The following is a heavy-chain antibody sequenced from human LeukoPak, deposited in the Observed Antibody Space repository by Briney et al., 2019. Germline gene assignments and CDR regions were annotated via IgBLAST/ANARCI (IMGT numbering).Heavy chain of an antibody. Sequence: GGSLRLSCAASGFTFSSYAMSWVRQAPGKGLEWVSAISGSGGSTYYADSVKGRFTISRDNSKNTLYLQMNSLRADDTAVYYCAKGREPIYDFWSGQDAFDIWGQGTMVTVSS. V-gene: IGHV3-23*01. CDR2: ISGSGGST. D-gene: IGHD3-3*01. CDR1: GFTFSSYA. CDR3: AKGREPIYDFWSGQDAFDI. J-gene: IGHJ3*02.